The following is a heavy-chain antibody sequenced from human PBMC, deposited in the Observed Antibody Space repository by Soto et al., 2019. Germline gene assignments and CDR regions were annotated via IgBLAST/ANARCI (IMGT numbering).Heavy chain of an antibody. J-gene: IGHJ4*02. CDR2: IHYNGNT. V-gene: IGHV4-59*01. CDR1: GGSISSSY. Sequence: QVQLQESGPGLVKPSETLSLTCTVSGGSISSSYWSWIRQSSGKGLEWIGFIHYNGNTNYNPSLESRVTMSLDTSKNQFSLKLSSVTAADTAVYYCARSSGSYGLYYFDYWGQGTLVTVSS. CDR3: ARSSGSYGLYYFDY. D-gene: IGHD1-26*01.